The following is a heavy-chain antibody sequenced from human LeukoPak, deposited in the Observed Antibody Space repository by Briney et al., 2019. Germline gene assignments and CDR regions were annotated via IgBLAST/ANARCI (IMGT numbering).Heavy chain of an antibody. CDR3: VKGVVVVTARAFDY. Sequence: GGSLRLSCSASGFPFSSYAMHWVRQAPGKGLEYVSAISDSGGSTYYADSVKGRFTISRDNSKNTLYLQMSSPRAEDTAVYYCVKGVVVVTARAFDYWGQGTLVTVSS. CDR2: ISDSGGST. V-gene: IGHV3-64D*09. CDR1: GFPFSSYA. D-gene: IGHD2-21*02. J-gene: IGHJ4*02.